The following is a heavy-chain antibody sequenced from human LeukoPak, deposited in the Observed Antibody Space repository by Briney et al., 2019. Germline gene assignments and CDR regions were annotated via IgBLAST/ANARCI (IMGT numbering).Heavy chain of an antibody. J-gene: IGHJ4*02. V-gene: IGHV3-48*03. CDR1: GFTFSSYE. CDR3: ARRQKDGSYDY. Sequence: PGGSLRLSCAASGFTFSSYEMNWVRQAPGKGLEWVSYISSSGSTIYYADSVKGRFTISRDNAKNSLYLQMNSLRAEDTAVYYCARRQKDGSYDYWGQGTLVTVSS. CDR2: ISSSGSTI. D-gene: IGHD5-18*01.